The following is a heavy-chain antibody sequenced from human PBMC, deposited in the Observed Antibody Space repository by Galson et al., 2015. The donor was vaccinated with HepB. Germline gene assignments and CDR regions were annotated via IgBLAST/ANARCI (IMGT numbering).Heavy chain of an antibody. J-gene: IGHJ5*02. CDR1: GGTFSSYA. CDR3: ARDPTQLEPGNWFDP. Sequence: SVKVSCKASGGTFSSYAISWVRQAPGQGLEWMGGIIPIFGTANYAQKFRGRVTITADESTSTAYMELSSLRSEDTAVYYCARDPTQLEPGNWFDPWGQGTLVTVSS. CDR2: IIPIFGTA. D-gene: IGHD1-1*01. V-gene: IGHV1-69*13.